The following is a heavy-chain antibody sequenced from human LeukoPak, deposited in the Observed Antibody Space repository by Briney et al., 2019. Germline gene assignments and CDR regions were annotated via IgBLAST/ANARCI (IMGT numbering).Heavy chain of an antibody. V-gene: IGHV4-34*01. CDR3: ARGRGYYDSSAFDI. J-gene: IGHJ3*02. CDR2: INHSGRT. D-gene: IGHD3-22*01. Sequence: SETLSLTCAVSGGSFSGYYWSWIRQPPGKGLEWIGEINHSGRTNYNPSLKSRVTISIDTSKKQFSLKLSSVTAADTAVYYCARGRGYYDSSAFDIWGQGTMVTVSS. CDR1: GGSFSGYY.